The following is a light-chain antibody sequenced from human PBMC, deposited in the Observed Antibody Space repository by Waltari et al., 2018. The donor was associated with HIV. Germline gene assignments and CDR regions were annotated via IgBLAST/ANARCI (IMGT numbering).Light chain of an antibody. J-gene: IGKJ5*01. CDR2: DAS. CDR3: QQRSNWPPVT. V-gene: IGKV3-11*01. Sequence: VLTQSPSTLSLSQGARATLSCRASQNIGNYLAWYQQKPGQAPRLLIYDASTRASGIPARFSGSGSGTDFTLTISSLGPEDVAVYYCQQRSNWPPVTFGQGTRLEI. CDR1: QNIGNY.